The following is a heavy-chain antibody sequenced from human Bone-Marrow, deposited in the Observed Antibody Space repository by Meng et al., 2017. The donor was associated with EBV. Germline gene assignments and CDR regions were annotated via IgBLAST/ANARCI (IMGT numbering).Heavy chain of an antibody. CDR1: GGSISSSNW. CDR3: ARGQSIAVAVSTNYFDY. Sequence: QGQRKEWGAGMVKPSGTLSLTCAVSGGSISSSNWWSWVRQPPGKGLEWIGEIYHSGSTNYNPSLKSRVTISVDKSKNQFSLKLSSVTAADTAVYYCARGQSIAVAVSTNYFDYWGQGTLVTVSS. J-gene: IGHJ4*02. V-gene: IGHV4-4*02. CDR2: IYHSGST. D-gene: IGHD6-19*01.